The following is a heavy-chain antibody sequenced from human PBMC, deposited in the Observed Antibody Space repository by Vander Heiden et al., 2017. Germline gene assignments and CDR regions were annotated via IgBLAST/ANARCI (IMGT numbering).Heavy chain of an antibody. CDR3: ARTPAMGGDDFYYYGMDV. CDR1: GYSFSSYW. V-gene: IGHV5-51*01. CDR2: IYPGDSDT. D-gene: IGHD1-26*01. J-gene: IGHJ6*01. Sequence: EVQLVQSGAEVKKPGESLKISCKGSGYSFSSYWIGWVRQMPGKGLEWMGIIYPGDSDTRYSPSFQGQVTISADKSISTAYLQWSSLRASDTAIYYCARTPAMGGDDFYYYGMDVWGQGTTVTVSS.